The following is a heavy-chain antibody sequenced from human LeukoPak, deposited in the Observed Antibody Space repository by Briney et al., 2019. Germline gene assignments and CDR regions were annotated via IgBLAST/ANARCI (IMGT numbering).Heavy chain of an antibody. CDR1: GFTFSSYL. V-gene: IGHV3-23*01. D-gene: IGHD2-8*01. J-gene: IGHJ4*02. Sequence: GGSLRLSCATSGFTFSSYLMTWVRQAPGKGLEYVSSIGISAGTTAYADSVKGRFTISRDNSKNTVYLQMDSLRVEDTAVYYCARSRGNSDIVLMVYAHFDYWGQGTLVTVSS. CDR3: ARSRGNSDIVLMVYAHFDY. CDR2: IGISAGTT.